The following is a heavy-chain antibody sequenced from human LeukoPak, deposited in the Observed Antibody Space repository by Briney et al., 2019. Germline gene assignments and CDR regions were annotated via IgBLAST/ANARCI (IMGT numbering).Heavy chain of an antibody. D-gene: IGHD3-22*01. CDR2: IYYSGST. V-gene: IGHV4-59*08. CDR3: ARTPYYYDSGGYRYYFDY. Sequence: SETLSLTCSVSGDSIGSYYWSWIRQPPGKGLEWIGYIYYSGSTNYNPSLKSRVTISVDTSKNQFSLKLSSVTAADTAVYYCARTPYYYDSGGYRYYFDYWGQGTLVTVSS. CDR1: GDSIGSYY. J-gene: IGHJ4*02.